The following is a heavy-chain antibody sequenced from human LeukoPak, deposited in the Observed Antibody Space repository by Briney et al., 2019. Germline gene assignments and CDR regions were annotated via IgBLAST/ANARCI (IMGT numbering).Heavy chain of an antibody. CDR3: ARDSKAAGLYYYYYYMDV. Sequence: GGSLRLSCAASGFTVSSNYMSWARQAPGKGLEWVSVIYSGGSTYYADSVKGRFTISRDNSKNTLYLQMNSMRAEDTAVYYCARDSKAAGLYYYYYYMDVWGKGTTVTVSS. CDR1: GFTVSSNY. CDR2: IYSGGST. D-gene: IGHD6-13*01. V-gene: IGHV3-66*02. J-gene: IGHJ6*03.